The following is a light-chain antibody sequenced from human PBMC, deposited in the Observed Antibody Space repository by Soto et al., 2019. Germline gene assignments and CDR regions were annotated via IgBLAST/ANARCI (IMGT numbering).Light chain of an antibody. CDR1: QSISSY. CDR3: QQSYSTSRT. CDR2: AAS. V-gene: IGKV1-39*01. Sequence: DIQMTQSPSSLSASVGDRVTITCRASQSISSYLNWYQQKPGKAPKLLIYAASSLQSGVPSRFSGCGSRTDLTLTISSLLPVDFATYYFQQSYSTSRTFGLGTKVAIK. J-gene: IGKJ1*01.